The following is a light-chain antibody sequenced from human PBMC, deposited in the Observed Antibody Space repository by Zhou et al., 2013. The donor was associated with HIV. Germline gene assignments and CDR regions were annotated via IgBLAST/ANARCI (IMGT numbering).Light chain of an antibody. V-gene: IGKV3D-15*01. Sequence: EIVMTQSPATLSVSPGERATLSCRASQSVSSNYLAWYQQKPGQAPRLLIYGASSRATGIPARFSGSGSGREFTLTISGLQSEDFALYFCQQYDTWPSFGQGTKLQIK. J-gene: IGKJ2*01. CDR2: GAS. CDR3: QQYDTWPS. CDR1: QSVSSN.